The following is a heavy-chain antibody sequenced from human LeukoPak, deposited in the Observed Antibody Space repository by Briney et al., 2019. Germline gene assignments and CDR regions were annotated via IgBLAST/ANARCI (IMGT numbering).Heavy chain of an antibody. CDR1: GFTFSSYA. Sequence: GGSLRLSCAASGFTFSSYAMHWVRQAPGKGLEWVAVISYDGSNKYYADSVKGRFTISRDNSKNTLYLRMNSLRAEDTAVYYCARDYYYGMDVWGQGTTVTVSS. J-gene: IGHJ6*02. V-gene: IGHV3-30*04. CDR2: ISYDGSNK. CDR3: ARDYYYGMDV.